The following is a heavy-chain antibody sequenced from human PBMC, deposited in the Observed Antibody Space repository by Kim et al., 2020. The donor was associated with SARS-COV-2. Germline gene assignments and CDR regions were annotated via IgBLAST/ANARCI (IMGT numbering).Heavy chain of an antibody. J-gene: IGHJ4*02. D-gene: IGHD2-2*01. CDR2: DGSEK. Sequence: DGSEKNCVDSVRGRFTISRDNAEKSLYLQMNSLRAEDTAVYYCASLKYGYWGRGALVTVSS. V-gene: IGHV3-7*01. CDR3: ASLKYGY.